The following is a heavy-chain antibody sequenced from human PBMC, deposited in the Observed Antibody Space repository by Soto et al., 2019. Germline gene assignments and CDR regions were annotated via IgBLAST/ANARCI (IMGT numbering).Heavy chain of an antibody. V-gene: IGHV3-23*01. D-gene: IGHD1-26*01. Sequence: PGGSLRLSCAASGFTFSSYAMSWVRLAPGKGLEWVSGITGSGAITYYTDSVEGRFTISRDNSKNTLYLQMHSLRAEDTAVYYCARDVWETTSMYYGLDVWGLGTTVTVSS. CDR3: ARDVWETTSMYYGLDV. J-gene: IGHJ6*02. CDR1: GFTFSSYA. CDR2: ITGSGAIT.